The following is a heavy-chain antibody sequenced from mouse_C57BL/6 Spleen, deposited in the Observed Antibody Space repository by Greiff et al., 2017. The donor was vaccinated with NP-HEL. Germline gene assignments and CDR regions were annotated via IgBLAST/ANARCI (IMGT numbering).Heavy chain of an antibody. CDR3: AKGDYDEGAPVSAC. Sequence: QVQLQQSGAELARPGASVKLSCKASGYTFTSYGISWVKQRPGQGLEWIGEIYPRSGNTYYNEKFKGQATLTADKSSSTAYMELRSLTTEHSTVYFGAKGDYDEGAPVSACWGQGTLVTVSA. D-gene: IGHD2-4*01. CDR2: IYPRSGNT. V-gene: IGHV1-81*01. CDR1: GYTFTSYG. J-gene: IGHJ3*01.